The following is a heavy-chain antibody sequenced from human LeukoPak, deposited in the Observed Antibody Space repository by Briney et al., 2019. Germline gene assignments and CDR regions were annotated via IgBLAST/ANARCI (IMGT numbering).Heavy chain of an antibody. Sequence: ASVKVSCKASGYTFADYYIHWVRQAPGQGLEWMGWIYPKSGGTNTAQKFQGSVSMTRDTTISTAYMELSRLKFDDTAVYYCARVSTSGYRDWLDPWGQGTLVTVSS. D-gene: IGHD3-9*01. CDR1: GYTFADYY. V-gene: IGHV1-2*02. CDR3: ARVSTSGYRDWLDP. CDR2: IYPKSGGT. J-gene: IGHJ5*02.